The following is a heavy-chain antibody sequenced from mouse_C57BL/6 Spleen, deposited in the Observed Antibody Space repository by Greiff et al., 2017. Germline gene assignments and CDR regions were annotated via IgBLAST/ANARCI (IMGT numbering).Heavy chain of an antibody. CDR1: GYAFTNYL. Sequence: QVQLQQSGAELVRPGTSVKVSCKASGYAFTNYLIEWVKQRPGQGLEWIGVINPGSGGTNYNEKFKGKATLTADKSSSTAYMQLSSLTSEDSAVYFCARQRYYDGSRDGYFDYWGQGTTLTVSS. CDR2: INPGSGGT. V-gene: IGHV1-54*01. J-gene: IGHJ2*01. CDR3: ARQRYYDGSRDGYFDY. D-gene: IGHD1-1*01.